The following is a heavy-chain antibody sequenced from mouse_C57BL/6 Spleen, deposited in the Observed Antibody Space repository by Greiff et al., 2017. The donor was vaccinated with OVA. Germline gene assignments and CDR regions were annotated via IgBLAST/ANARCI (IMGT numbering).Heavy chain of an antibody. CDR3: ARTHFGF. CDR2: IDPSDSYT. CDR1: GYTFTSYW. V-gene: IGHV1-69*01. Sequence: VQLQQPGAELVMPGASVKLSCKASGYTFTSYWMHWVKQRPGQGLEWIGEIDPSDSYTNYNQKFKGKSTLTVDKSSSTAYMQISSLTSADSAVYYCARTHFGFWGQGTTLTVSS. J-gene: IGHJ2*01.